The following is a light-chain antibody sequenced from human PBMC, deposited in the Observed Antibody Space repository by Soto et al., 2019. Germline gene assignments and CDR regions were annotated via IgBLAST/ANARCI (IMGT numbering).Light chain of an antibody. Sequence: EIVLTQSPGSLSLSPGETATLSCRSSQSISSTFFAWYQQKPGQAPRLLIYGASRRATGIPDRFTGSGSVTDFTLTIRRLEPDDFAVYYFQQFESLVTFGLWTKVESK. V-gene: IGKV3-20*01. CDR2: GAS. CDR3: QQFESLVT. CDR1: QSISSTF. J-gene: IGKJ1*01.